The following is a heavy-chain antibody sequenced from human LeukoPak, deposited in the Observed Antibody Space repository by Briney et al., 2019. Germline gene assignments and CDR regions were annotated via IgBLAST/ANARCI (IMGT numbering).Heavy chain of an antibody. CDR1: GGSFSGYY. CDR2: INHSGST. Sequence: PSETLSLTCAVYGGSFSGYYWSWIRQPPGKGLGWIGEINHSGSTNYNPSLKSRVTISVDTSKNQFSLKLSSVTAADTAVYYCARISGYNFYYYYGMDVWGQGTTVTVSS. CDR3: ARISGYNFYYYYGMDV. D-gene: IGHD5-12*01. V-gene: IGHV4-34*01. J-gene: IGHJ6*02.